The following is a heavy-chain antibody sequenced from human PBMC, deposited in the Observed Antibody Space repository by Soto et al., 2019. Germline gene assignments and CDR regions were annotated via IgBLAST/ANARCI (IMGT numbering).Heavy chain of an antibody. Sequence: EVQLVESGGGLVQPGGSLRLSCAASGFTFSSYDMHWVRQATGKGLEWVSAIGTAGDTYYPGSVKGRFTISRENAKNSLYLQMNSLRAGDTAVYYCARGGSGSLYNWFDPWGQGTLVTVSS. CDR2: IGTAGDT. CDR3: ARGGSGSLYNWFDP. V-gene: IGHV3-13*04. D-gene: IGHD3-10*01. J-gene: IGHJ5*02. CDR1: GFTFSSYD.